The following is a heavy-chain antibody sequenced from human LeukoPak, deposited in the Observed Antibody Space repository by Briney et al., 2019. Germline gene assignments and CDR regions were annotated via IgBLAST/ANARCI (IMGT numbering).Heavy chain of an antibody. CDR2: IYYSGST. J-gene: IGHJ4*02. D-gene: IGHD2-2*01. CDR1: GGSISSGDYY. CDR3: ARELSCSSTSCYDY. Sequence: PSETLSPTCTVSGGSISSGDYYWSWIRQPPGKGLEWIGYIYYSGSTYYNPSLKSRVTISVDTSKNQFSLKLSSVTAADTAVYYCARELSCSSTSCYDYWGPGTLVTVSS. V-gene: IGHV4-30-4*01.